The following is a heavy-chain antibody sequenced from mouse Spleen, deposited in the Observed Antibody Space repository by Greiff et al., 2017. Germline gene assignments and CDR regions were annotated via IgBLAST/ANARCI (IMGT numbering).Heavy chain of an antibody. CDR1: GYTFSSYW. CDR3: AAGATMITTSWFAY. V-gene: IGHV1-9*01. J-gene: IGHJ3*01. CDR2: ILPGSGST. Sequence: QVQLQQSGAELMKPGASVKISCKATGYTFSSYWIEWVKQRPGHGLEWIGEILPGSGSTNYNEKFKGKATFTADTSSNTAYMQLSSLTSEDSAVYYCAAGATMITTSWFAYWGQGTLVTVSA. D-gene: IGHD2-4*01.